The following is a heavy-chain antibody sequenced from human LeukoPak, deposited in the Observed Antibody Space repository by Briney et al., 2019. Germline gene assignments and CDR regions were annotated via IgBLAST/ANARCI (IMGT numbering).Heavy chain of an antibody. J-gene: IGHJ4*02. V-gene: IGHV4-34*01. CDR2: IKHDRST. CDR3: ARGFSGVVASD. Sequence: SETLSLTCAVYGGSFTGYYWSWIRQPPGKGLEWIGEIKHDRSTNYNPSPKSRVTMSLDTCKNQFSLNLNFVTAADTAVYYCARGFSGVVASDWGQGTLVTVSS. D-gene: IGHD2-15*01. CDR1: GGSFTGYY.